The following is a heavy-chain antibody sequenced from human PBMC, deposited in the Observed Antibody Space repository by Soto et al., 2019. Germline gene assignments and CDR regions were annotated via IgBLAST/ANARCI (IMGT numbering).Heavy chain of an antibody. CDR3: ARNDISPSAYYYYGMDV. CDR1: GGTFSSYA. Sequence: SVKVSCKASGGTFSSYAISWVRQAPGQGLEWMGGIIPIFGTANYAQKFQGRVTITADESTSTAYMELSSLRSEDTAVYYCARNDISPSAYYYYGMDVWGQGTTVTVSS. V-gene: IGHV1-69*13. J-gene: IGHJ6*02. D-gene: IGHD3-9*01. CDR2: IIPIFGTA.